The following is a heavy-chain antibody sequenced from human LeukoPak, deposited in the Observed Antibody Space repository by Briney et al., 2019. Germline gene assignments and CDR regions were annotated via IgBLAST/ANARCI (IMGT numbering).Heavy chain of an antibody. Sequence: GGSLRLSCAASGFTFSSYAMSWVRQAPGKGLEWVSAISGSGGSTYYADSVKGRFTISRDNSNNTLYLQMNSLRAEDTAVYYCAKRGMDSSGWYFGPGWFDPWGQGTLVTVSS. CDR1: GFTFSSYA. CDR2: ISGSGGST. D-gene: IGHD6-19*01. CDR3: AKRGMDSSGWYFGPGWFDP. J-gene: IGHJ5*02. V-gene: IGHV3-23*01.